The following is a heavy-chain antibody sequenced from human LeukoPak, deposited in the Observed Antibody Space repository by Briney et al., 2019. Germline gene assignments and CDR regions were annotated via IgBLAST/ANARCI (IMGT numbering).Heavy chain of an antibody. V-gene: IGHV1-69*04. CDR2: TIPILGVA. D-gene: IGHD3-10*01. CDR3: ARDGMVRGIIDYYGMDV. J-gene: IGHJ6*02. Sequence: KVSCKASGGTFSNYAITWVRQAPGQGLEWMGRTIPILGVASYAQKFQDRVTLTRDRSTTTAYMELRCLRSEDTAVYYCARDGMVRGIIDYYGMDVWGQGTTVTVSS. CDR1: GGTFSNYA.